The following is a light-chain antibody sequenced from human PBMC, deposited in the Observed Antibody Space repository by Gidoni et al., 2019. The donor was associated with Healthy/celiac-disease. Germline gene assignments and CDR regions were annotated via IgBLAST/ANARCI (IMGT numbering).Light chain of an antibody. CDR3: QQYDNLPPLT. J-gene: IGKJ4*01. V-gene: IGKV1-33*01. Sequence: DIPMTQSPSSLSASVGDRVTITCQASQDISNYLNWYQQKPGKAPKLLIYDASNLETGVPSRFSGSGSGTDFTFTISSLQPEDIATYYCQQYDNLPPLTFXGXTKVEIK. CDR2: DAS. CDR1: QDISNY.